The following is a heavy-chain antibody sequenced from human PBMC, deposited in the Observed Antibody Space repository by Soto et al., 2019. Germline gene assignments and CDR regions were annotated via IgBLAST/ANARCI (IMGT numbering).Heavy chain of an antibody. CDR3: AREGDTAMVKSLYYYYYGMDV. Sequence: GASVKVSCKASGYTFTGYYMHWVRQAPGQGLELMGWINPNSGGTNYAQKFQGRVTMTRDTSISTAYMELSRLRSDDTAVYYCAREGDTAMVKSLYYYYYGMDVWGQGTTVTVYS. J-gene: IGHJ6*02. D-gene: IGHD5-18*01. CDR2: INPNSGGT. CDR1: GYTFTGYY. V-gene: IGHV1-2*02.